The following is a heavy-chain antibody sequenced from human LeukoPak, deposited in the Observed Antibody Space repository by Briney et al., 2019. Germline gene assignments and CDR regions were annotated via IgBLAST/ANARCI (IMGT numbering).Heavy chain of an antibody. CDR3: ARVVAVAGNDAFDI. Sequence: PSETLSLTCTVSGGSVSSGTYYWSWIRQPPGKGLEWIGYIYYSGSTNYNPSLKSRVTISVDTSKNQFSLKLSSVTAADTAVYYCARVVAVAGNDAFDIWGQGTMVTVSS. CDR2: IYYSGST. J-gene: IGHJ3*02. CDR1: GGSVSSGTYY. V-gene: IGHV4-61*01. D-gene: IGHD6-19*01.